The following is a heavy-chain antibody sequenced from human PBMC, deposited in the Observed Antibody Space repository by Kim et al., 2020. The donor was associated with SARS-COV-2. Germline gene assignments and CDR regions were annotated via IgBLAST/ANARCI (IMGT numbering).Heavy chain of an antibody. V-gene: IGHV3-21*01. CDR3: ARDGSFVTTPAFDI. D-gene: IGHD4-17*01. J-gene: IGHJ3*02. Sequence: ADSVKGRLTISRDNAKNSLYLQMNSLRAEDTAVYYCARDGSFVTTPAFDIWGQGTMVTVSS.